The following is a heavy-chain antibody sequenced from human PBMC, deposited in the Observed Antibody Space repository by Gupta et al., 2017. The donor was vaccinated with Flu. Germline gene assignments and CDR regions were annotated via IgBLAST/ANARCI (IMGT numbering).Heavy chain of an antibody. CDR3: AKDPEGFPDSSSWAD. CDR1: YA. Sequence: YAMSWVRQGPGKGLEWFSAISGSGGSTYYADSVKGRFTISRDNSKNTLYLQMNSLRAEDTAVYYCAKDPEGFPDSSSWADWGQGTLVTVSS. V-gene: IGHV3-23*01. D-gene: IGHD6-13*01. J-gene: IGHJ4*02. CDR2: ISGSGGST.